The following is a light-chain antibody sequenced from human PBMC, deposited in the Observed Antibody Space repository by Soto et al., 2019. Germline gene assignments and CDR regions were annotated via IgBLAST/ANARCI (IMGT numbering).Light chain of an antibody. J-gene: IGKJ4*01. Sequence: DIQMTQSPSSLSASVGARVTITCRASQSMSSYLNGYQQKPGQATKLLIDAESSLQSGVPSRFSGSGSGKKVMFTISRLQPDDFATYYYYQRYCTPLTFGGGPKVEIK. CDR3: YQRYCTPLT. CDR1: QSMSSY. CDR2: AES. V-gene: IGKV1-39*01.